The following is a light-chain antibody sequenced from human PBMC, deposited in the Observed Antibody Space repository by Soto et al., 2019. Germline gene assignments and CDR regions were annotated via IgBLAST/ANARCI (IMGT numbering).Light chain of an antibody. CDR2: DAS. V-gene: IGKV3-11*01. J-gene: IGKJ4*01. CDR1: QSVSSY. Sequence: EIVLTQSPATLSLSPGERATLSCRASQSVSSYLAWYQQKPGQAPRLLIYDASNRATGIPARFSGSGSGTDFTLTISSLEPDDFAVYYCQQRSNGPPGVTFGGGTKVEIK. CDR3: QQRSNGPPGVT.